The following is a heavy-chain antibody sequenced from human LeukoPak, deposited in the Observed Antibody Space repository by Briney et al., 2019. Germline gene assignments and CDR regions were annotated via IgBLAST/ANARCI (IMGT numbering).Heavy chain of an antibody. CDR2: ISSSSSYI. CDR1: GFTFSSYS. J-gene: IGHJ4*02. CDR3: AREGDGYNSPIDY. Sequence: GGSLRLSCAASGFTFSSYSMNWVRQAPGKGLEWVSSISSSSSYIYYADSVKGRFTISRDNAKNSLFLQMNSLRAEDTAVYYCAREGDGYNSPIDYWGQGTLVTVSS. D-gene: IGHD5-24*01. V-gene: IGHV3-21*01.